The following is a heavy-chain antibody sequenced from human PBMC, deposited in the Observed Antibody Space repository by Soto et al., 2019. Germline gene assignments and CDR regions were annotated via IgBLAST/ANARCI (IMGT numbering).Heavy chain of an antibody. D-gene: IGHD2-15*01. J-gene: IGHJ4*02. Sequence: QVQLVESGGGVVQPGRSLRLSCAASGFTFSSYGMHWVRQAPGKGLEWVAVIWYDGSNKHYADSVKGRFTISRDNSKNTLYLQMNSLRAEDTAVYYCARERGVVVAATRYFDYWGQGTLVTVSS. CDR1: GFTFSSYG. CDR2: IWYDGSNK. CDR3: ARERGVVVAATRYFDY. V-gene: IGHV3-33*01.